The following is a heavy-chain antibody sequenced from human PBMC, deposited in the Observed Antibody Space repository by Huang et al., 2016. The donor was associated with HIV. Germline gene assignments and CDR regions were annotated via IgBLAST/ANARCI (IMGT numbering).Heavy chain of an antibody. V-gene: IGHV3-73*01. J-gene: IGHJ4*02. Sequence: EVQLVESGGGLVQPGGSLQLSCAASGFTFSGSAMHWVRQASGKGLEWVGRIRSKANSYATAYAASVKGRFTISRDDSKNTAYLQMNSLKTEDTAVYYCTRLTMIGDGDYWGQGTLVTVSS. CDR3: TRLTMIGDGDY. D-gene: IGHD3-22*01. CDR2: IRSKANSYAT. CDR1: GFTFSGSA.